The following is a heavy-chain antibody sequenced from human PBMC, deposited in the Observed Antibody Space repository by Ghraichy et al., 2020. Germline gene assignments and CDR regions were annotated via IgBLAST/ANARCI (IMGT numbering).Heavy chain of an antibody. Sequence: GGSLRLSCAASGFTFSSYAMHWVRQAPGKGLEWVAVISYDGSNKYYADSVKGRFTISRDNSKNTLYLQMNSLRAEDTAVYYCARDAHFTGYSSGWEADVGFDYWGQGTLVTVSS. D-gene: IGHD6-19*01. CDR3: ARDAHFTGYSSGWEADVGFDY. J-gene: IGHJ4*02. CDR2: ISYDGSNK. CDR1: GFTFSSYA. V-gene: IGHV3-30-3*01.